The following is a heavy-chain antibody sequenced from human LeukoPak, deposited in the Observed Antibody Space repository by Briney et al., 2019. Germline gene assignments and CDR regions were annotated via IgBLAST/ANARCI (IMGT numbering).Heavy chain of an antibody. Sequence: GGSLRLSCAASGFTFSSYAMSWVRQAPGKGLEWVSSISSSSSYIYYADSVKGRFTISRDNAKNSLYLQMNSLRAEDTAVYYCAEGSGSIVGAPFDYWGQGTLVTVSS. V-gene: IGHV3-21*01. D-gene: IGHD1-26*01. CDR1: GFTFSSYA. J-gene: IGHJ4*02. CDR3: AEGSGSIVGAPFDY. CDR2: ISSSSSYI.